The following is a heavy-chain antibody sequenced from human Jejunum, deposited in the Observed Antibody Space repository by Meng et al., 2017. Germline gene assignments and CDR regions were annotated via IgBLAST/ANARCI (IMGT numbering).Heavy chain of an antibody. D-gene: IGHD3-16*01. Sequence: QVQLVQSGSELKNPGASVTVSCKASGYSFMTYALNWVRQAPGQGLEWMGWINTYSGSPTYAQGFTGHFVFSLDTSVSTAYLQINNLQSDDTAVYYCARRSLGEMSGDPDYWGQGTLVTVSS. J-gene: IGHJ4*02. CDR3: ARRSLGEMSGDPDY. V-gene: IGHV7-4-1*02. CDR1: GYSFMTYA. CDR2: INTYSGSP.